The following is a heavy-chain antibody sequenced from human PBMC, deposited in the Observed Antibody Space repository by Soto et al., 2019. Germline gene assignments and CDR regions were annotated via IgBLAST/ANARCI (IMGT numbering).Heavy chain of an antibody. CDR3: ARELIAAAGTPAFDY. CDR1: GGSVSSGSYY. D-gene: IGHD6-13*01. J-gene: IGHJ4*02. V-gene: IGHV4-61*01. CDR2: IYYSGST. Sequence: SETLSLTCSVSGGSVSSGSYYWSWIRQPPGKGLEWIGYIYYSGSTNYNPSLKSRVTISVDTSKNQFSLKLSSVTAADTAVYYCARELIAAAGTPAFDYWGQGTQVTSPQ.